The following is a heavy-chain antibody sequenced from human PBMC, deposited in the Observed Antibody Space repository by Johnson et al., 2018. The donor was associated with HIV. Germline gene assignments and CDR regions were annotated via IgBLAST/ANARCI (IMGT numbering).Heavy chain of an antibody. CDR1: GFTFSSYA. V-gene: IGHV3-48*01. D-gene: IGHD3-22*01. Sequence: VQLVESGGGLVQPGGSLRLSCAASGFTFSSYAMSWVRQAPGKGLEWVSYISSSGSTIYYADSVKGRFTISRDNSKNTLYLQMNSLRAEDTAVYYCARDATYYYDSSGYHDAFDIWGQGTMVTVSS. CDR3: ARDATYYYDSSGYHDAFDI. J-gene: IGHJ3*02. CDR2: ISSSGSTI.